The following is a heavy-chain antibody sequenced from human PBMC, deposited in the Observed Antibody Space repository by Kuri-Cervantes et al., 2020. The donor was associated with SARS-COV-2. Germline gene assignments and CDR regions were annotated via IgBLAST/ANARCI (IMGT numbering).Heavy chain of an antibody. D-gene: IGHD4-11*01. CDR2: ISSSSSYI. Sequence: GESLKISCAASGFTFSSYSMNWVRQAPGKGLEWVSSISSSSSYIYYADSVKGRFTISRDNAKNSLYLQMNSLRAEDTAVYYCAREGHDHSNLRTPYYYYYYMDVWGKGTTVTVSS. CDR1: GFTFSSYS. V-gene: IGHV3-21*01. CDR3: AREGHDHSNLRTPYYYYYYMDV. J-gene: IGHJ6*03.